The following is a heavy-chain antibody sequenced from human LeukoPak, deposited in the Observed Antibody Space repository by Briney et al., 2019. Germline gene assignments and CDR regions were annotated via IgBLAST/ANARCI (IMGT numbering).Heavy chain of an antibody. Sequence: GGSLRLSCAASGFTFSSYNMNWVRQAPGKGLEWVSSISSSSRYIYYADSVKGRFTISRDNAKNSLYLQMNSLRAEDTAVYYCARVSYGDYTTRPIDYWGQGTLVTVSS. CDR3: ARVSYGDYTTRPIDY. V-gene: IGHV3-21*01. D-gene: IGHD4-17*01. CDR1: GFTFSSYN. CDR2: ISSSSRYI. J-gene: IGHJ4*02.